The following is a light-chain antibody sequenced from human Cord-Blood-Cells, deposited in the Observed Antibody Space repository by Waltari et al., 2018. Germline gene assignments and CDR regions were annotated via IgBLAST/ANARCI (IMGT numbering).Light chain of an antibody. V-gene: IGLV1-47*01. CDR2: RNN. CDR1: SSNIGSNY. Sequence: QSVLTQPPSASGTPGQRVTISCSGSSSNIGSNYVYWYQQLPGTAPKLLIYRNNQRPSGVPDRFSGSKSGTSDSLAISGLRSEDEADYYWAAWDDSLSGRVFGGGTKLTVL. CDR3: AAWDDSLSGRV. J-gene: IGLJ3*02.